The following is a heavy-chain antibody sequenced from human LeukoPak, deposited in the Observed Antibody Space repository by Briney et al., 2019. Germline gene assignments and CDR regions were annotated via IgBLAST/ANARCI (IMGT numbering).Heavy chain of an antibody. CDR2: ISYDGSNK. CDR1: GFTFSSYG. D-gene: IGHD6-19*01. CDR3: AKDGGQWPSIGFDY. J-gene: IGHJ4*02. V-gene: IGHV3-30*18. Sequence: PGGSLRLSCVASGFTFSSYGMHWVRQAPGKGLEWVAVISYDGSNKYYADSVKGRFTISRDNSKNTLYLQMNSLRAEDTAVYYCAKDGGQWPSIGFDYWGQGTLVTVSS.